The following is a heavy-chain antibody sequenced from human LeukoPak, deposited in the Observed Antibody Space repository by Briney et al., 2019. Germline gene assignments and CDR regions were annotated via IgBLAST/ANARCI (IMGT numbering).Heavy chain of an antibody. Sequence: GRSLRLSCAASGFTFSSYGMHWVRQAPGKGLEWVAVIWYDGSNKYYADSVKGRFTISRDNSKNTLYLQMNSLRADDTAVYYCARSPNYGSGRYYFDYWGQGTLVTVSS. J-gene: IGHJ4*02. CDR3: ARSPNYGSGRYYFDY. CDR1: GFTFSSYG. CDR2: IWYDGSNK. V-gene: IGHV3-33*01. D-gene: IGHD3-10*01.